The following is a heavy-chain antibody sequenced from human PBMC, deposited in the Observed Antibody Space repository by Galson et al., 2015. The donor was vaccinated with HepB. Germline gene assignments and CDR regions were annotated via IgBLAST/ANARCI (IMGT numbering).Heavy chain of an antibody. CDR2: ISYDGSNK. V-gene: IGHV3-30*18. CDR3: AKDRAPYCSGGYCYSLYY. D-gene: IGHD2-15*01. J-gene: IGHJ4*02. Sequence: SLRLSCAASGFTFSSYGMHWVRQAPGKGLEWVAVISYDGSNKYYADSVKGRFTISRDNSKNALYLQMNSLRVEDTAVYYCAKDRAPYCSGGYCYSLYYWGQGTLVTVSS. CDR1: GFTFSSYG.